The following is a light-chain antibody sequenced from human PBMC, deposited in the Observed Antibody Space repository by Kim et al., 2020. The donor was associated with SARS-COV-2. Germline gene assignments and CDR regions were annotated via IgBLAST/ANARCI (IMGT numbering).Light chain of an antibody. J-gene: IGLJ3*02. CDR1: NIGSKS. Sequence: SYELTQPPSVSVAPGKTARITCGGNNIGSKSVHWYQQRPGQAPVLVVYDDDDRPSGIPERCSGSNSGNTATLTISRVEAGDEADYYCQVWDSSSDHRVFGGGTQLTVL. CDR3: QVWDSSSDHRV. V-gene: IGLV3-21*03. CDR2: DDD.